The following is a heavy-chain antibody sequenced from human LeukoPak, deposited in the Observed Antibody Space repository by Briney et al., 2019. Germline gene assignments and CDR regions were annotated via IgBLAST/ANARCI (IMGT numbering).Heavy chain of an antibody. CDR3: AADSSHGSSWDS. CDR2: ISAYNGHT. Sequence: ASVKVSCKASGYMFSSYGISWVRQAPGQGLEWMGWISAYNGHTDYAQKFQGRVTMTTDTSTSTAYMEPSSLRSEDTAVYYCAADSSHGSSWDSWGQGTLVTVSS. V-gene: IGHV1-18*01. J-gene: IGHJ4*02. D-gene: IGHD3-10*01. CDR1: GYMFSSYG.